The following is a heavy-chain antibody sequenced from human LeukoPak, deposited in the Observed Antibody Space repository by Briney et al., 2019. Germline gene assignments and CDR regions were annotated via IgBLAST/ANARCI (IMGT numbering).Heavy chain of an antibody. CDR1: GKTFTTYY. J-gene: IGHJ5*02. V-gene: IGHV1-24*01. CDR2: FDPEDGET. D-gene: IGHD6-13*01. Sequence: ASVKVSCKASGKTFTTYYMHWVRQAPGKGLEWMGGFDPEDGETIYAQKFQGRVTMTEDTSTDTAYMELSSLRSEDTAVYYCATGLGIAALNWFDPWGQGTLVTVSS. CDR3: ATGLGIAALNWFDP.